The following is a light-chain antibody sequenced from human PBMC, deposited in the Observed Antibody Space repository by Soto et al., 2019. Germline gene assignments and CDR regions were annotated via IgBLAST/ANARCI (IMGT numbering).Light chain of an antibody. CDR1: QSVNRSY. V-gene: IGKV3-20*01. CDR3: QQYGTSPQT. CDR2: GAS. J-gene: IGKJ1*01. Sequence: FVLAQSPVTLALSSGGRATLSCRASQSVNRSYLAWYQHKPGQAPRLLIYGASTRATGIPDRFSGSGSGTDFTLTIARLEPGDFAVYYCQQYGTSPQTFGQGTKVDI.